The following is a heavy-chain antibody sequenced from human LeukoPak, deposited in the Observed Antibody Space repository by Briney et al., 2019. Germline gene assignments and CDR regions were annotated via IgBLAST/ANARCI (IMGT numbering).Heavy chain of an antibody. J-gene: IGHJ4*02. Sequence: ASVKVSCKASGYTFTGQYVHWVRQAPGQGLEWMGWINPNSGGTNYAQNFQGRVTMTRDTSISTAYMELSRLRSDDTAVYYCATGSGTYSPGYWGQGTLVTVSS. V-gene: IGHV1-2*02. CDR2: INPNSGGT. D-gene: IGHD3-10*01. CDR3: ATGSGTYSPGY. CDR1: GYTFTGQY.